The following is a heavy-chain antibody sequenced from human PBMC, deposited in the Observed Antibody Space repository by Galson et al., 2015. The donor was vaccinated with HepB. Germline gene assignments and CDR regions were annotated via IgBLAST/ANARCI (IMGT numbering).Heavy chain of an antibody. Sequence: SLRLSCAASGFTFSDYYMSWIRQGPGKGLEWFSYISSSGSHTDYADSVKGRFTISRDNAKNSLYLQMNGLRAEDTAVYYCAREGDDYGDYVSGDYYGMDVWGQGTTVTVSS. D-gene: IGHD4-17*01. CDR3: AREGDDYGDYVSGDYYGMDV. V-gene: IGHV3-11*06. J-gene: IGHJ6*02. CDR2: ISSSGSHT. CDR1: GFTFSDYY.